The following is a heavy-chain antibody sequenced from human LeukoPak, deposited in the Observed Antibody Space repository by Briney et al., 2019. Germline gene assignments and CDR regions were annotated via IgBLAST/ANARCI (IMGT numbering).Heavy chain of an antibody. CDR1: GFTFSSYW. Sequence: GGSLRLSCAASGFTFSSYWMSWVRQARGKGLEWVASLNQDAGEKHYVDSVKGRFTISRDNAQNSLYLQMNSLRAEDTAVYYCARSSGWYPFHDYWGQGTLVTVSS. D-gene: IGHD6-19*01. CDR2: LNQDAGEK. CDR3: ARSSGWYPFHDY. J-gene: IGHJ4*02. V-gene: IGHV3-7*01.